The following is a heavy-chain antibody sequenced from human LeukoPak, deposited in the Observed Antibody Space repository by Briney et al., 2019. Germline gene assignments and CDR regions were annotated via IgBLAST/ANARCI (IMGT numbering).Heavy chain of an antibody. J-gene: IGHJ4*02. D-gene: IGHD3-9*01. CDR1: GYTFTSYD. Sequence: GASVKVSCKASGYTFTSYDINWVRQATGQGLEWMGWMNPNSGNTGYAQKFQGRVTMTRNTSISTAYMELSSLRSEDTAVYYCARGGRSYDILTGYWPIDYWGQGTLVTVSS. CDR3: ARGGRSYDILTGYWPIDY. V-gene: IGHV1-8*01. CDR2: MNPNSGNT.